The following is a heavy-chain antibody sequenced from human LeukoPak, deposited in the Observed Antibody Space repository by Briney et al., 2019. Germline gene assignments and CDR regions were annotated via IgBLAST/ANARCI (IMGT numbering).Heavy chain of an antibody. D-gene: IGHD4-23*01. Sequence: SETLSLTCAVYGGSFSGYYWSWIRQPPGKGLEWIGEINHSGSTNYNPSLKSRVTISVDTSKNQFSLKLSSVTAADTAVYYCARGDTVVTLEPVDYWGQGTLVTVSS. V-gene: IGHV4-34*01. CDR3: ARGDTVVTLEPVDY. J-gene: IGHJ4*02. CDR1: GGSFSGYY. CDR2: INHSGST.